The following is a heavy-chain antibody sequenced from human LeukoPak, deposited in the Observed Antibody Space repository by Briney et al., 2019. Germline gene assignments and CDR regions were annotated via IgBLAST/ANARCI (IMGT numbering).Heavy chain of an antibody. J-gene: IGHJ4*02. CDR1: GFTFSSYG. V-gene: IGHV3-30*02. CDR3: AKDRVAAAGTWSDY. CDR2: IRYDGSNK. Sequence: PGGSLRLSCAASGFTFSSYGMHWVRQAPGKGLEWVAFIRYDGSNKYYADSVKGRFTISRDNSKNTLYLQMNSLRAEDTAVYYCAKDRVAAAGTWSDYWGQGTLVTVSS. D-gene: IGHD6-13*01.